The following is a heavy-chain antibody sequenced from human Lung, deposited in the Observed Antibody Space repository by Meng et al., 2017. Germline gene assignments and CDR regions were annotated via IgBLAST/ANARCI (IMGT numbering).Heavy chain of an antibody. D-gene: IGHD4-11*01. Sequence: GRLRHGGASCLSPSATLSITFFVPGGSVSDYIWSWIRQPPGKGLGWIGEINHSGSTNYTPSLVSRATTSVDTSQNNLSRKLSSVTAADSAVYYCARGPTTMSHDFDYWGQGTLVTVSS. CDR2: INHSGST. CDR1: GGSVSDYI. V-gene: IGHV4-34*01. J-gene: IGHJ4*02. CDR3: ARGPTTMSHDFDY.